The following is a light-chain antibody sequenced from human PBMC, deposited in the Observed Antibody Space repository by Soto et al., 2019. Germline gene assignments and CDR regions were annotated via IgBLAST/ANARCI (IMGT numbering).Light chain of an antibody. Sequence: EILMTQSPATLSASPGETATLSFRASQSLSSNLAWYQQKPGQAPRLLIYGASTRATGIPARFSGSGSGTEFTLTISSLQSEDFTVYYCQQYNNWPLTFGGGTKVDI. CDR3: QQYNNWPLT. V-gene: IGKV3-15*01. CDR1: QSLSSN. CDR2: GAS. J-gene: IGKJ4*01.